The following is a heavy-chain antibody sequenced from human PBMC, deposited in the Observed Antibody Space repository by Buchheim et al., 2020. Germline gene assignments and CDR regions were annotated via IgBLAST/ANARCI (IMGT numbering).Heavy chain of an antibody. Sequence: EVQLVESGGGSVQPGGSLKLSCAASGFIFNDYAIHWVRQASGKGLEWVGRIRNKADSYATEYAASVKGRFIISRDESKNTAYLQMNSLNTEDTAVYYCIRSSLISTGYSDWGQGTL. CDR1: GFIFNDYA. CDR2: IRNKADSYAT. J-gene: IGHJ4*02. D-gene: IGHD3-9*01. V-gene: IGHV3-73*02. CDR3: IRSSLISTGYSD.